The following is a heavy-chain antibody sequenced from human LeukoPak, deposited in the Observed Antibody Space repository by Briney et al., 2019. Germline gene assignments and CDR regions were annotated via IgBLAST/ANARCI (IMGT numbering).Heavy chain of an antibody. CDR1: GGSFSGYY. CDR3: ARELRGDDYYYGMDV. Sequence: SETLSLTCAVYGGSFSGYYWSWIRQPPGEGLEWIGEINHSGSTNYNPSLKSRVTISVDTSKNQFSLKLSSVTAADTAVYYCARELRGDDYYYGMDVWGQGTTVTVSS. CDR2: INHSGST. D-gene: IGHD3-10*01. J-gene: IGHJ6*02. V-gene: IGHV4-34*01.